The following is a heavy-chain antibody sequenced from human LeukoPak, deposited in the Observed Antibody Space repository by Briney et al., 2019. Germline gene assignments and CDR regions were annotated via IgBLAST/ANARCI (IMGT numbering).Heavy chain of an antibody. D-gene: IGHD3-3*01. J-gene: IGHJ3*02. CDR1: GGSISSSSYY. Sequence: SETLSLTCTVSGGSISSSSYYRGWIRQPPGKGLEWIGSIYYSGSTNYNPSLKSRVTISVDTSKNQFSLKLSSVTAADTAVYYCARDYDFWSGYDAFDIWGQGTMVTVSS. CDR2: IYYSGST. V-gene: IGHV4-39*07. CDR3: ARDYDFWSGYDAFDI.